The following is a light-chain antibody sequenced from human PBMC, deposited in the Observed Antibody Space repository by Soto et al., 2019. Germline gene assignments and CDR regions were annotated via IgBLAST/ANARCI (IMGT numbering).Light chain of an antibody. CDR3: QQYNNWPDT. J-gene: IGKJ5*01. CDR1: QSVSTN. CDR2: GAY. V-gene: IGKV3-15*01. Sequence: EIVLTQSPATMSVSPEERATLSCRASQSVSTNLAWYQQKPGQPPRLLIYGAYTRATDIPARFSGSGSGTEFTLTISSLQSEDFAVYYCQQYNNWPDTFGQGARPEIK.